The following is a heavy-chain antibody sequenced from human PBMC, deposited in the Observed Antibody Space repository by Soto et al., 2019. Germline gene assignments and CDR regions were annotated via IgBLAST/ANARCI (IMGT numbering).Heavy chain of an antibody. D-gene: IGHD2-21*02. J-gene: IGHJ6*02. CDR2: IYWDNEK. Sequence: QITLKESGPTLVKPTQTLTLTCTFSGFSLNTGGLAVGWIRQPPGKALEWLALIYWDNEKRYSPSLRSRLTITKDPSKNQVVLTMTNMDPVDAATYYCVHSRCGGDCLQSYSSHYYYGMDVWGQGTTVTVSS. CDR1: GFSLNTGGLA. V-gene: IGHV2-5*02. CDR3: VHSRCGGDCLQSYSSHYYYGMDV.